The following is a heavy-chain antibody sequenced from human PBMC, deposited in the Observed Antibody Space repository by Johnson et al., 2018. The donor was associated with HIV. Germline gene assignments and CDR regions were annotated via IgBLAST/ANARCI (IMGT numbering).Heavy chain of an antibody. D-gene: IGHD3-16*01. J-gene: IGHJ3*02. CDR1: GFTFSSYV. V-gene: IGHV3-30*14. CDR2: ISYDASNK. CDR3: SRAPMTGDVAFDI. Sequence: VQLVESGGSVVQPGRSMRLSCAASGFTFSSYVMHWVRQAPGKGLEWVALISYDASNKFYADSVKGRFTISRENAKNSLYLQMTSLRAGDTAVYYWSRAPMTGDVAFDIWGQGTMVTVSP.